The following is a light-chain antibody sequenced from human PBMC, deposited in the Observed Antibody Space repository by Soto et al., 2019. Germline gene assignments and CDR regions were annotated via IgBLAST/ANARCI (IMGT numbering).Light chain of an antibody. J-gene: IGKJ4*01. CDR3: QQDGSSPT. CDR2: ATS. Sequence: EIVLTQSPGTVSLSPGESATLSCRASQSISRSDLAWYQHRPGQSPRLLIYATSSRATGIPDRFTGGGAGTCFPLISSMLEPEDAALYCWQQDGSSPTFGGGTKVEIK. V-gene: IGKV3-20*01. CDR1: QSISRSD.